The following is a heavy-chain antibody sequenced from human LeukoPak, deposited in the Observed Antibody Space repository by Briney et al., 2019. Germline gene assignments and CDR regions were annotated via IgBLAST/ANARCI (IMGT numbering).Heavy chain of an antibody. CDR2: IYYSGST. Sequence: SETLSLTCTVSGGSISSSSYYWGWIRQPPGKGLEWIGSIYYSGSTYYNPSLKSRVTISVDTSKNQFSLKLSSVTAADTAVYYCARQQVVVVPAAPSVYYYYGMDVWGQGTTVTVSS. J-gene: IGHJ6*02. CDR1: GGSISSSSYY. D-gene: IGHD2-2*01. V-gene: IGHV4-39*01. CDR3: ARQQVVVVPAAPSVYYYYGMDV.